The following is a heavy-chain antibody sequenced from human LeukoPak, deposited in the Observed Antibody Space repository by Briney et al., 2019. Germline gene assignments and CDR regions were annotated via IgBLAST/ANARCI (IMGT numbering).Heavy chain of an antibody. CDR3: AGDLEGRITFGTFDY. CDR1: GFTISSYW. D-gene: IGHD3-16*01. Sequence: GGSLRLSCAASGFTISSYWMSWVRQAPGKGLEWVANIKQDGSEKHYADSVKGRFTISRDNSKNTLYLQMNSLRAEDTAVYYCAGDLEGRITFGTFDYWGQGTLVTVSS. J-gene: IGHJ4*02. CDR2: IKQDGSEK. V-gene: IGHV3-7*01.